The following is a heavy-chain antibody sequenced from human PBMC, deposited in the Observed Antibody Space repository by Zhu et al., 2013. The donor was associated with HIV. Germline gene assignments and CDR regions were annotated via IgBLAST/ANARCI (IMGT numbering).Heavy chain of an antibody. CDR1: GGTFSSYA. D-gene: IGHD6-19*01. CDR3: ASTAVAGTKYYFDY. CDR2: IIPIFGTA. Sequence: QVQLVQSGAGVKKPGSSVKVSCKASGGTFSSYAISWVRQAPGQGLEWMGGIIPIFGTANYAQEFQGRVTITADESTSTAYMELSSLRSEDTAVYYCASTAVAGTKYYFDYWGQGTLVTVSS. V-gene: IGHV1-69*01. J-gene: IGHJ4*02.